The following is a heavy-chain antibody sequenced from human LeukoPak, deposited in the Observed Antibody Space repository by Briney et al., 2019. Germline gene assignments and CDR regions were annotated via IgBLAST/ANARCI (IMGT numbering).Heavy chain of an antibody. D-gene: IGHD5-18*01. CDR2: IIPIFGTA. Sequence: SVKVSCKASGGTFSSYAISWVRQAPGQGLEWMGGIIPIFGTANYAQKFQGRVTITADESTSTAYMELSSLRSGDTAVYYCARDSDGKNSYGSYFDYWGQGTLVTVSS. CDR3: ARDSDGKNSYGSYFDY. J-gene: IGHJ4*02. CDR1: GGTFSSYA. V-gene: IGHV1-69*13.